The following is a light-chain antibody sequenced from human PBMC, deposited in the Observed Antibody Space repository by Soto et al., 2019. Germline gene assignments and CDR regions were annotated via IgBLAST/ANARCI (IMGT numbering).Light chain of an antibody. CDR2: DAS. CDR3: QQNKDWPGT. Sequence: EILMTQSPATLSVSPGERVTFSCRASQSVSYYLAWYQQKPGQAPRLLIYDASTRATGIPVRFSGSGSATEFTLTISSLQSEDFGVYYCQQNKDWPGTFGQGTKVEIK. V-gene: IGKV3-15*01. CDR1: QSVSYY. J-gene: IGKJ1*01.